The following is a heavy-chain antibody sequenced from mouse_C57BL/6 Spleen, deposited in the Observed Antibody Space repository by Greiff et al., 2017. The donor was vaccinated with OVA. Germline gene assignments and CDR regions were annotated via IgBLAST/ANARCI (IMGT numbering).Heavy chain of an antibody. Sequence: QVQLKESGAELVKPGASVKMSCKASGYTFTTYPIEWMKQNHGKSLEWIGNFHPYNDDTKYNEKFKGKATLTVEKSSSTVYLELSRLTSDDSAVYYCARSHPSYYYFDYWGQGTTLTVSS. J-gene: IGHJ2*01. CDR2: FHPYNDDT. D-gene: IGHD1-1*01. CDR3: ARSHPSYYYFDY. V-gene: IGHV1-47*01. CDR1: GYTFTTYP.